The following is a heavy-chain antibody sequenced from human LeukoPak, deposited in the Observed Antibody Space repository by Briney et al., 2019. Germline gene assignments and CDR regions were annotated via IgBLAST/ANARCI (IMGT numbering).Heavy chain of an antibody. CDR2: ISYDGSNK. V-gene: IGHV3-30-3*01. Sequence: GGSLRLSCAASGFTFSSYAMHWVRQAPGKGLEWVAVISYDGSNKYYADSVKGRFTISRDNSKNTLYLQMNSLRAEDTAVYYCARALSSGNPRHPKYYFDYWGQGTLVTASS. CDR3: ARALSSGNPRHPKYYFDY. CDR1: GFTFSSYA. D-gene: IGHD6-19*01. J-gene: IGHJ4*02.